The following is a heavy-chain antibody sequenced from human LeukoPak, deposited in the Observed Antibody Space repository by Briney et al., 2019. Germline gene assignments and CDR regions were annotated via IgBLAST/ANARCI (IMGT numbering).Heavy chain of an antibody. CDR3: ASYYYDSSGTPDY. V-gene: IGHV3-30-3*01. J-gene: IGHJ4*02. CDR1: GFTISSYA. CDR2: VSYDGSNK. D-gene: IGHD3-22*01. Sequence: WGTLRLSCAVSGFTISSYAMYWVHKGPGPGLELVAVVSYDGSNKSYADSVKGRFTISRDNSKNTLYLQMNSLRAEDTAVYYCASYYYDSSGTPDYWGQGTLVTVSS.